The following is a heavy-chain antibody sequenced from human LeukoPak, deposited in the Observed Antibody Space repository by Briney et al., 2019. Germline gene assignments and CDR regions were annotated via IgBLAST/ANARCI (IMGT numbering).Heavy chain of an antibody. Sequence: ASVKVSCKASGYTFTGYYMHWVRKAPGQGLEWMGRINPNSGGTNYAQKFQGRVTMTRDTSISTAYVELSRLRSDDAAVYYCARDRGYGIYYYYYMDVWGKGTTVTVSS. J-gene: IGHJ6*03. CDR3: ARDRGYGIYYYYYMDV. CDR1: GYTFTGYY. D-gene: IGHD5-18*01. V-gene: IGHV1-2*06. CDR2: INPNSGGT.